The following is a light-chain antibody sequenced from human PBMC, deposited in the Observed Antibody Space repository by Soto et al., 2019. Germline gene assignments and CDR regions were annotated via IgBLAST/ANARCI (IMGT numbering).Light chain of an antibody. CDR3: CSYAGTTTWV. CDR2: EVT. J-gene: IGLJ3*02. CDR1: SSDVGSHNF. V-gene: IGLV2-23*02. Sequence: QSALTQPASVSGSPGQSITISCTGTSSDVGSHNFVSWYQQRPGKAPKLMIFEVTKRHSGVSSRFSASKSGNTASLTISGVQAEDEADYYCCSYAGTTTWVFGGGTKLTVL.